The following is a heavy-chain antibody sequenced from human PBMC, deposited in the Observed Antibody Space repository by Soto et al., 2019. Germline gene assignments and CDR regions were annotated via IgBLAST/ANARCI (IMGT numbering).Heavy chain of an antibody. CDR1: GGSISSGDYY. CDR3: ARYCSGGSCYPFDY. CDR2: IYYSGST. D-gene: IGHD2-15*01. J-gene: IGHJ4*02. V-gene: IGHV4-30-4*01. Sequence: QVQLQESGPGLVKPSQTLSLTCTVSGGSISSGDYYWSWIRQPPGKGLEWFGYIYYSGSTYYNPSLKGRVTISVDTSKNQFSLKLSSVTAADAAVYYCARYCSGGSCYPFDYWGQGTLVTVSS.